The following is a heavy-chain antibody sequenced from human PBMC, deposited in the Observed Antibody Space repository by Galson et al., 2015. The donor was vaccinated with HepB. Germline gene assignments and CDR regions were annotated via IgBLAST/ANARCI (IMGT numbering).Heavy chain of an antibody. D-gene: IGHD2-2*01. Sequence: SVKVSCKASGGTFSSYAISWVRQAPGQGLEWMGGIIPIFGTANYAQKFQGRVTITADESTSTAYMELSSLRSEDTAVYYCARVQADIVVGDGAHYYYYYYMDVWGKGTTVTVSS. CDR1: GGTFSSYA. CDR2: IIPIFGTA. CDR3: ARVQADIVVGDGAHYYYYYYMDV. V-gene: IGHV1-69*13. J-gene: IGHJ6*03.